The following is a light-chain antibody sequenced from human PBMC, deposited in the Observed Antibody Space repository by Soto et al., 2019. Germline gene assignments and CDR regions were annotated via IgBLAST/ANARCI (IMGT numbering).Light chain of an antibody. CDR2: GAS. CDR3: QQYGSSPPSWT. CDR1: QSVSSSY. J-gene: IGKJ1*01. V-gene: IGKV3-20*01. Sequence: EIVLTQSPCTLSLSPGERATLSCRASQSVSSSYLAWYQQKPGQAHRLLIYGASSRATDIPDRFSGSGSGTDFTLTISRLEPEDVAVYSCQQYGSSPPSWTFGQGTKVEIK.